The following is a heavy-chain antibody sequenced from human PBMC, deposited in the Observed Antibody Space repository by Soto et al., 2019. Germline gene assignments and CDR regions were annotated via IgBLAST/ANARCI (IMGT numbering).Heavy chain of an antibody. CDR3: ARSQGDRVVDY. J-gene: IGHJ4*02. V-gene: IGHV3-11*01. Sequence: GGSLRLSCAASGFTFSDYYMSWFRQAPGKGLEWISYITTSSNIYSADSVKGRFTISRDNAKNSLYLQMNSLRAEDTAVYYCARSQGDRVVDYWGQGTLVTVSS. D-gene: IGHD2-21*01. CDR2: ITTSSNI. CDR1: GFTFSDYY.